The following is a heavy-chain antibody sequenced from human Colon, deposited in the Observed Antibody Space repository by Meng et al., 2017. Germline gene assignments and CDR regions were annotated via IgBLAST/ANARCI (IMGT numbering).Heavy chain of an antibody. D-gene: IGHD3-22*01. V-gene: IGHV4-31*03. CDR3: ARYRYDSSSYSNFFDP. CDR1: GASISSEAFY. J-gene: IGHJ5*02. CDR2: MHYSGIA. Sequence: QVQLQASGPGLVKPSQTLSLTCTVSGASISSEAFYWGWIRQHPGKGLEWIGYMHYSGIANYNPSLNSRIAISVDTSKNHFSLKLSSVTAADTAVYYCARYRYDSSSYSNFFDPWGQGTLVTVSS.